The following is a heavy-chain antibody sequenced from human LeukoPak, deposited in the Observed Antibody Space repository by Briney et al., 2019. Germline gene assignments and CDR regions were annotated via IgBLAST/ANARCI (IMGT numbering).Heavy chain of an antibody. Sequence: SETLSLTCTVSGGSVSSGSYYWSWIRQPPGKGLEWIGYIYYSGSANYNPSLRSRVTISVDTSKNQFSLKLSSVTAADTAVYYCARQGCSGGSCYYSKNYGMDVWGQGTTVTVSS. J-gene: IGHJ6*02. CDR2: IYYSGSA. CDR1: GGSVSSGSYY. D-gene: IGHD2-15*01. CDR3: ARQGCSGGSCYYSKNYGMDV. V-gene: IGHV4-61*01.